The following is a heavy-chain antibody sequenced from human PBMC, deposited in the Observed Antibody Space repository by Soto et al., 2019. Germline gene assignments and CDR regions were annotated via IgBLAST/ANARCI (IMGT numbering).Heavy chain of an antibody. CDR1: GFTFSSYD. D-gene: IGHD1-26*01. CDR2: IGVYANT. CDR3: AKESTVGSPGDYFDS. V-gene: IGHV3-23*01. J-gene: IGHJ4*02. Sequence: EVELLESGGDLVQPGGSLRLSCAASGFTFSSYDMNWVRQAPGKGLEWVSAIGVYANTYYADSVKGRFTISRDDSRNTVHLQLNSLRVDDTAVYYRAKESTVGSPGDYFDSRGQGTLVTVSS.